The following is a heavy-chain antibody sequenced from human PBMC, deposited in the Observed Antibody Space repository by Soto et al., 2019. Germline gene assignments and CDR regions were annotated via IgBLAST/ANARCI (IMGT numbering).Heavy chain of an antibody. J-gene: IGHJ3*02. Sequence: GGSLRLSCAASGFTFSSYSMSWVRQAPGKGLEWVSAISGSGGSTYYADSVKGRFTISRDNSKNTLYLQMNSLRAEDTAVYYSAKESRYYDILTGYYPGAFDIWGQGTMVTVSS. CDR1: GFTFSSYS. CDR3: AKESRYYDILTGYYPGAFDI. V-gene: IGHV3-23*01. CDR2: ISGSGGST. D-gene: IGHD3-9*01.